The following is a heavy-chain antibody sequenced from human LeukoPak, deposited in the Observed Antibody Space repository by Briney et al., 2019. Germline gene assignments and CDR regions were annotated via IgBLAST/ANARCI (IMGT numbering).Heavy chain of an antibody. J-gene: IGHJ4*02. D-gene: IGHD2-2*01. CDR3: ARDWDIVVVPAAQPYFDY. Sequence: GASVKVSCKASGYTFTSYGISWVRQAPGQGLEWMGWISAYNGNTNYAQKLQGRVTMTTDTSTSTAYMELRSLRSDDTAVYYCARDWDIVVVPAAQPYFDYWGQGTLVTVSS. CDR1: GYTFTSYG. CDR2: ISAYNGNT. V-gene: IGHV1-18*01.